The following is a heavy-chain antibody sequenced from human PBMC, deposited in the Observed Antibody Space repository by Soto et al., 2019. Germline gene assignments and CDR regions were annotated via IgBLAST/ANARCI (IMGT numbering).Heavy chain of an antibody. CDR2: IYYLGST. CDR1: GGSMSEYF. CDR3: AREGYDGSGSPYRPS. J-gene: IGHJ5*02. Sequence: SETLSLTCSVSGGSMSEYFWSWIRQSPGKGLEWIGYIYYLGSTDYNPSLKSRVTISVDTSKRQFSLRLTSVTAADTAVYYCAREGYDGSGSPYRPSWGPGPQVTVS. V-gene: IGHV4-59*01. D-gene: IGHD3-10*01.